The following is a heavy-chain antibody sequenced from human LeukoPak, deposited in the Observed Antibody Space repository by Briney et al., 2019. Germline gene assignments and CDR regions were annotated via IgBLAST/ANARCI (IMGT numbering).Heavy chain of an antibody. CDR1: GGSFSGYY. D-gene: IGHD6-13*01. J-gene: IGHJ1*01. CDR3: ARGDSQQLVGYQH. V-gene: IGHV4-34*01. Sequence: PSETLSLTCAVYGGSFSGYYWSWIRQPPPKGLEWIGEINHRGSTNYNPSLKSRVTIPVHTTRPQFTPKLSSVTAADTAVYYCARGDSQQLVGYQHWGQGTLVTVPS. CDR2: INHRGST.